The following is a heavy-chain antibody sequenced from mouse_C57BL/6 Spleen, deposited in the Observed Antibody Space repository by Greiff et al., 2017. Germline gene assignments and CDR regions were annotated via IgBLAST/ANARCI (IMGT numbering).Heavy chain of an antibody. CDR2: IDPATGGT. Sequence: QVQLQQSGAELVRPGASVTLSCKASGYTFTDYEMHWVKQTPVHGLEWIGAIDPATGGTAYNQKFKGKAILTADKSSSTAYMELRSLTSEDSAVYYGTRYSNYLFAYWGQGTLVTVSA. V-gene: IGHV1-15*01. J-gene: IGHJ3*01. CDR3: TRYSNYLFAY. CDR1: GYTFTDYE. D-gene: IGHD2-5*01.